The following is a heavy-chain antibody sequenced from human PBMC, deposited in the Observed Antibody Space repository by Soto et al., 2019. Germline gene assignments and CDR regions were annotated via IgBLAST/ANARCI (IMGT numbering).Heavy chain of an antibody. V-gene: IGHV4-59*08. CDR2: IYYSGST. D-gene: IGHD4-17*01. CDR1: GGSISSYY. Sequence: SETLSLTCTVSGGSISSYYWSWIRQPPGKGLEWIGYIYYSGSTNYNPSLKSRVTISVDTSKNQFSLKLSSVTAADTAVYYCARVVPDDYGDYRAFSWFDPWGQGTLVTVSS. CDR3: ARVVPDDYGDYRAFSWFDP. J-gene: IGHJ5*02.